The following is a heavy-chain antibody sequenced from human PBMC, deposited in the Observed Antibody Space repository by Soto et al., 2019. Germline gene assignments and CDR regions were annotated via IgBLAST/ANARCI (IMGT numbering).Heavy chain of an antibody. CDR2: IYYSGST. V-gene: IGHV4-31*11. CDR1: GGSISSGGYY. J-gene: IGHJ4*02. D-gene: IGHD1-26*01. CDR3: TRYSGSYSADY. Sequence: SETLSLTCAVSGGSISSGGYYWSWIRQHPGKGLEWIGYIYYSGSTYYNPSLKSRVTISVDTSKNQFSLKLSSVTAADTAVYYCTRYSGSYSADYWGQGALVTVSS.